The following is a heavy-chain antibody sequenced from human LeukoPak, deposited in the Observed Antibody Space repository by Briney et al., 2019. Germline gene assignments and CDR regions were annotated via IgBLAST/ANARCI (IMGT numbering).Heavy chain of an antibody. CDR3: ARQAGTEKNNWFDP. D-gene: IGHD1-1*01. CDR1: GGSISSGGYS. V-gene: IGHV4-30-2*01. CDR2: IYHSGST. Sequence: SETLSLTCAVSGGSISSGGYSWSWIRQPPGKGLEWIGYIYHSGSTYYNPSLKSRVTISVDTSKNQFSLRLSSVTAADTAVYYCARQAGTEKNNWFDPWGQGTLVTVSS. J-gene: IGHJ5*02.